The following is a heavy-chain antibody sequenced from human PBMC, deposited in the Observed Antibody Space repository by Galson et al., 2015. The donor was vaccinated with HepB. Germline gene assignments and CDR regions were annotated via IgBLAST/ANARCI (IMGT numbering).Heavy chain of an antibody. J-gene: IGHJ3*02. Sequence: SLRLSCAASGFTFSDYYMSWIRQAPGKGLEWVSYISSSSSYTNYADSVKGRFTISRDNAKNSRYLQMNSLRAEDTAVYYCARKSLDRAFDIWGQGTIVTVSS. V-gene: IGHV3-11*06. CDR1: GFTFSDYY. CDR2: ISSSSSYT. CDR3: ARKSLDRAFDI.